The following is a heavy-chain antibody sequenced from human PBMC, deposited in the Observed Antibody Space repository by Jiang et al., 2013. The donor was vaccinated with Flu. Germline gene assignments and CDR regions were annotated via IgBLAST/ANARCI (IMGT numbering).Heavy chain of an antibody. J-gene: IGHJ4*02. Sequence: GAEVKKPGTSVKVSCKASGFTFTSSAVQWVRQARGQRLEWIGWINAGNGNTKYSQKFQGRVTITRDTSASTAYMELSSLRSEDTAVYYCARDQDQYYYDSRPDYWGQGTLVTVSS. CDR2: INAGNGNT. CDR1: GFTFTSSA. D-gene: IGHD3-22*01. V-gene: IGHV1-3*01. CDR3: ARDQDQYYYDSRPDY.